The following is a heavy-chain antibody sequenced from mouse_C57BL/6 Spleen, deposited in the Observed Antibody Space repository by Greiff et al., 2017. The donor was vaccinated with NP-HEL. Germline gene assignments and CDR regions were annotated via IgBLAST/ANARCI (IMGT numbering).Heavy chain of an antibody. CDR2: IDPSDSYT. CDR1: GYTFTSYW. V-gene: IGHV1-69*01. Sequence: QVQLQQPGAELVMPGASVKLSCKASGYTFTSYWMHWVKQRPGQGLEWIGEIDPSDSYTNYNQKFTGKSTLTVDKSSSTAYMQLSSLTSEDSAVYYCARRYSNYYWYFDVWGTGTTVTVSS. CDR3: ARRYSNYYWYFDV. J-gene: IGHJ1*03. D-gene: IGHD2-5*01.